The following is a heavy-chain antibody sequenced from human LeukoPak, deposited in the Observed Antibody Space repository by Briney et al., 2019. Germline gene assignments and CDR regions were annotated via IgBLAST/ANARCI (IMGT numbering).Heavy chain of an antibody. CDR2: IASDGSRT. CDR3: ARGRPHGNDY. Sequence: GGSLRLSCAASGFTFSSYWMNWVRQAPGKGLVWVSRIASDGSRTTYADSVKGRFSISRDNAKNTLYLQMNSLRVEDTAVYYCARGRPHGNDYWGQGTLVTVSS. V-gene: IGHV3-74*01. CDR1: GFTFSSYW. J-gene: IGHJ4*02. D-gene: IGHD4-23*01.